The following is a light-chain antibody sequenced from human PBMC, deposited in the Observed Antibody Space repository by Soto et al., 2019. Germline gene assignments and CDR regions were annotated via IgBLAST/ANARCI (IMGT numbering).Light chain of an antibody. J-gene: IGLJ2*01. Sequence: QSVLTQPPSASGAPGQRVTISCSGSRSNIGSQVVQWFQHIAGTAPKLLMHNKNERPSGVPARFSGCNSCASASLAISGLQSADEGAYYCATWDASLDGPVFGGGTKLTVL. CDR2: NKN. V-gene: IGLV1-44*01. CDR3: ATWDASLDGPV. CDR1: RSNIGSQV.